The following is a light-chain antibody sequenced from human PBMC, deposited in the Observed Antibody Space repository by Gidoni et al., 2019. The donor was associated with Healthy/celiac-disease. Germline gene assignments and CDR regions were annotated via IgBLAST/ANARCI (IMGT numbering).Light chain of an antibody. CDR2: AAS. CDR1: QSISSY. Sequence: DIQMTQSPSSLPASVGDRVTITCRASQSISSYLTWYQQEPGKAPKLLIYAASSLQSGVPSRFSGSGSGTDFTLTISSLQPEDFATYYCQQSYSTPYTFGQGTKLEIK. CDR3: QQSYSTPYT. V-gene: IGKV1-39*01. J-gene: IGKJ2*01.